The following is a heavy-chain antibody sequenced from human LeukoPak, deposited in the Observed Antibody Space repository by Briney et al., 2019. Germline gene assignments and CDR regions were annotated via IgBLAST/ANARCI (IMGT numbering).Heavy chain of an antibody. J-gene: IGHJ4*02. CDR2: ISWNSGSI. CDR3: AKVGNDSSSWYSYFDY. Sequence: PGGSLRLSCAASGFTFDDYAMHWVRQAPGKGLEWVSGISWNSGSIGYADSVKGRFTISRDNAKNSLYQQMNSLRAEDMALYYCAKVGNDSSSWYSYFDYWGQGTLVTVSS. V-gene: IGHV3-9*03. D-gene: IGHD6-13*01. CDR1: GFTFDDYA.